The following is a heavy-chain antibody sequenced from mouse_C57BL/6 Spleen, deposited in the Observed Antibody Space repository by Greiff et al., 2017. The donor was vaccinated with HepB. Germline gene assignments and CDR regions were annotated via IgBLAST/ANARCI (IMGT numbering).Heavy chain of an antibody. CDR1: GYAFTNYL. CDR2: INPGSGGT. CDR3: ARRDMYFDV. J-gene: IGHJ1*03. Sequence: QVQLQQSGAELVRPGTSVKVSCKASGYAFTNYLIEWVKQRPGQGLEWIGVINPGSGGTNYNEKFKGKATLTADKSSSTAYMQLSSLTSEDSAVYFCARRDMYFDVWGTGTTVTVSS. V-gene: IGHV1-54*01. D-gene: IGHD3-3*01.